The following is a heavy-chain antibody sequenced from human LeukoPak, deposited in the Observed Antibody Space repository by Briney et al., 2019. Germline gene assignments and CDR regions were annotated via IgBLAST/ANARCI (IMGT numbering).Heavy chain of an antibody. CDR2: IIPIFGTA. D-gene: IGHD6-13*01. V-gene: IGHV1-69*05. J-gene: IGHJ6*03. CDR3: ARAGGIAAAGVYYMDV. CDR1: GYTFTGYY. Sequence: ASVKVSCKASGYTFTGYYMHWVRQAPGQGLEWMGGIIPIFGTANYAQKFQGRVTITTDESTSTAYMELSSLRSEDTAVYYCARAGGIAAAGVYYMDVWGKGTTVTVSS.